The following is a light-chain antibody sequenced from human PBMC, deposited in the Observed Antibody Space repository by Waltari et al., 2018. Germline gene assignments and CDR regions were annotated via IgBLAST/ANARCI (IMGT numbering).Light chain of an antibody. CDR1: QSVSSSD. J-gene: IGKJ1*01. CDR2: GAS. Sequence: EIGLTQSPGTLSLSPGERATLSCRASQSVSSSDLAWYQQKPGQAPRLLIYGASSRATGIPDRFSGSGSGTDFTLTISRLEPEDFAVYYCQQYGSSPPTFGQGTKVEIK. CDR3: QQYGSSPPT. V-gene: IGKV3-20*01.